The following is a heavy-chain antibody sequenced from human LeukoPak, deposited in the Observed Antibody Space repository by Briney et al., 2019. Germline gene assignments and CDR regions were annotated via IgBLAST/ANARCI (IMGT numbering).Heavy chain of an antibody. Sequence: PSETLSLTCTVSGGPISSYYWSWIRQPPGKGLEWIGYIYYSGSTNYNPSLKSRVTISVDTSKNQFSLKLSSVTAADTAVYYCARRRYDFWSGSPLSYGMDVWGQGTTVTVSS. D-gene: IGHD3-3*01. V-gene: IGHV4-59*08. CDR1: GGPISSYY. J-gene: IGHJ6*02. CDR3: ARRRYDFWSGSPLSYGMDV. CDR2: IYYSGST.